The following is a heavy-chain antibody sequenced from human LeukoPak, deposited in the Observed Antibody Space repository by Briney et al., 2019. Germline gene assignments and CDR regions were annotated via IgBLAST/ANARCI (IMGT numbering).Heavy chain of an antibody. CDR1: GFTFRNYV. CDR3: ARDIGYGSGSYYPLDY. D-gene: IGHD3-10*01. CDR2: TSSDLNVK. J-gene: IGHJ4*02. V-gene: IGHV3-30-3*01. Sequence: GGSLRLSCAASGFTFRNYVIRWVRQAPGKGLEWVAVTSSDLNVKLYADSVKGRFTISRDNSRSTLYLQMNSLRPEDTAIYYCARDIGYGSGSYYPLDYWGQGTLVTVSS.